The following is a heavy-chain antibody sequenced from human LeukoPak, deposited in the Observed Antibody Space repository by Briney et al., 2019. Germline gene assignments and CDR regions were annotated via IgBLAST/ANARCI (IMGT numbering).Heavy chain of an antibody. J-gene: IGHJ4*02. Sequence: GGSLRLSCAASGFTFSSYAMHWVRQAPGKGLEWVAVISYDGSNKYYADSVKGRFTISRDNSKNTLYLQMNSLRAEDTAVYYCARDSVVTKSFDYWGQGTLVTVSS. CDR1: GFTFSSYA. CDR2: ISYDGSNK. V-gene: IGHV3-30-3*01. D-gene: IGHD5-12*01. CDR3: ARDSVVTKSFDY.